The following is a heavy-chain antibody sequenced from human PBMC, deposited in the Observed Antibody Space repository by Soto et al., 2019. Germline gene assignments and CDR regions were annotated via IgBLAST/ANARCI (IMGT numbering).Heavy chain of an antibody. J-gene: IGHJ6*02. CDR3: AKDLGADYYYYGMDV. CDR2: ISGSGGST. Sequence: GGSLRLSCAASGFTFSSYAMSWVRQAPGKGLEWVSAISGSGGSTYYADSVKGRFTISRDNSKNTLYLQMNSLRAEDTAVYYCAKDLGADYYYYGMDVWGQGTTVTVSS. CDR1: GFTFSSYA. V-gene: IGHV3-23*01.